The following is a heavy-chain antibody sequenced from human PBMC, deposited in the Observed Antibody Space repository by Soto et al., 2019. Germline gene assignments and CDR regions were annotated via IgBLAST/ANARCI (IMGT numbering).Heavy chain of an antibody. CDR1: GFTFSSYG. Sequence: VGSLRLSCAASGFTFSSYGMHWVRQAPGKGLEWVAVISYDGSNKYYADSLKGRFAISRDNSKNTLYLQMNSLRAEDTAVYYCAKDFDYYDSTNYWGQGTLVTVSS. J-gene: IGHJ4*02. V-gene: IGHV3-30*18. D-gene: IGHD3-22*01. CDR3: AKDFDYYDSTNY. CDR2: ISYDGSNK.